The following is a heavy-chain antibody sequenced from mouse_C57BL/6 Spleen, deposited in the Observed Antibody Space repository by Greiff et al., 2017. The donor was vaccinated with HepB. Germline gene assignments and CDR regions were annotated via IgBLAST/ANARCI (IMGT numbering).Heavy chain of an antibody. Sequence: VQLQQSGPELVKPGASVKISCKASGYAFSSSWMNWVKQRPGKGLEWIGRIYPGDGDTNYNGKFKGKATLTADKSSSTAYMQLISLTSEDSAVYICGREENDDYGDMDDWGQGTSVTVSS. CDR1: GYAFSSSW. J-gene: IGHJ4*01. CDR3: GREENDDYGDMDD. D-gene: IGHD2-4*01. CDR2: IYPGDGDT. V-gene: IGHV1-82*01.